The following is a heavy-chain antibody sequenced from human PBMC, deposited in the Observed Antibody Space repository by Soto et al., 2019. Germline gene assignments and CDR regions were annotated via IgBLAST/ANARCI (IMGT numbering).Heavy chain of an antibody. CDR3: AKRAGIYDFWSGYSLSYFDY. D-gene: IGHD3-3*01. Sequence: PGGSLRLSCAASGFTFSSYAMSWVRQAPGKGLEWVSAISGSGGSTYYADSVKGRFTISRDNSKNTLYLQMNSLRAEDTAVYYCAKRAGIYDFWSGYSLSYFDYWGQGTLVTV. CDR1: GFTFSSYA. V-gene: IGHV3-23*01. CDR2: ISGSGGST. J-gene: IGHJ4*01.